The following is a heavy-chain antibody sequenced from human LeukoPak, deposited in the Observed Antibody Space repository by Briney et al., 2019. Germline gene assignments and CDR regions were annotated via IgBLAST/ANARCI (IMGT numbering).Heavy chain of an antibody. J-gene: IGHJ3*02. CDR1: GFTFSSYA. V-gene: IGHV3-23*01. CDR2: ISGSGGST. CDR3: AKVGGIMLFGELLKAFYI. D-gene: IGHD3-10*02. Sequence: GGSLRLSCAASGFTFSSYAMSWVRQAPGKGLEWVSAISGSGGSTYYADSVKGRFTISRDNSKNTLYLQLNSLRAEDTAVYYCAKVGGIMLFGELLKAFYIWGQGTMVTVSS.